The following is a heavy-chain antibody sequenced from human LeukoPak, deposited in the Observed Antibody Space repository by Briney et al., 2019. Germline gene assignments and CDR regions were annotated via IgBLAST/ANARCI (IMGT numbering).Heavy chain of an antibody. J-gene: IGHJ6*04. CDR2: IIPIFGTA. Sequence: SVKVSCKASGGTFSSYAISWVRQAPGQGLEWMGGIIPIFGTANYAQKFQGRVTITADESTSTAYMELSSLRSEDTAVYYCGGPYRSGGSCYSRVKYGMDVWGKGTTVTVSS. CDR3: GGPYRSGGSCYSRVKYGMDV. D-gene: IGHD2-15*01. V-gene: IGHV1-69*01. CDR1: GGTFSSYA.